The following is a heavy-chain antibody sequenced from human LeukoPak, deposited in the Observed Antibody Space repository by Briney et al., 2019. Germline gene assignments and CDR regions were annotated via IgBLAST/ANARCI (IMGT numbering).Heavy chain of an antibody. CDR3: ATDSLTISIPGLFDY. V-gene: IGHV3-15*01. Sequence: GGSLRLSCAASGFTFKNAWMRWVRQAPGKGVEWVGHIRSKPDDGIRDYAAPVKDIFSISRDDSKDMAYLQMIGLRAEDTAVYYCATDSLTISIPGLFDYWGQGALVTVSS. CDR2: IRSKPDDGIR. CDR1: GFTFKNAW. J-gene: IGHJ4*02. D-gene: IGHD2-2*02.